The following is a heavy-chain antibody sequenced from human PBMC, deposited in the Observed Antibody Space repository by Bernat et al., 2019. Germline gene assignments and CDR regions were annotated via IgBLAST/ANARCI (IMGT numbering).Heavy chain of an antibody. CDR2: INHSGST. D-gene: IGHD4/OR15-4a*01. Sequence: QVQLQQWGAGLLKPSETLSLTCAVYGGSFSGYYWSWIRQPPRKGLEWIGEINHSGSTNYNPSLKSRVTISVDTSKNQFSLKLSSVTAADTAVYYCAGGLVWCDAFDIWGQGTMVTVSS. V-gene: IGHV4-34*01. J-gene: IGHJ3*02. CDR1: GGSFSGYY. CDR3: AGGLVWCDAFDI.